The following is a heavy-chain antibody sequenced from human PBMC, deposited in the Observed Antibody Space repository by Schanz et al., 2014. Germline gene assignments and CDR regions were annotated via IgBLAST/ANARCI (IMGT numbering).Heavy chain of an antibody. CDR3: ARLGVGDKAYYYYGTDV. CDR2: IFFSGST. CDR1: GVSIGGYY. Sequence: QVQLQESGPGLVKPSETLSLTCTVSGVSIGGYYWSWIRQPPGKGLEWIGYIFFSGSTTYNPSFNSRVTISVDISKNQSARNLTSVTAADTAVYYCARLGVGDKAYYYYGTDVWGQGTTVLVSS. V-gene: IGHV4-59*08. J-gene: IGHJ6*02. D-gene: IGHD1-26*01.